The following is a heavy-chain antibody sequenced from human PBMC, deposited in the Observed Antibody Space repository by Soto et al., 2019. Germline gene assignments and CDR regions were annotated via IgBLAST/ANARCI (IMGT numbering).Heavy chain of an antibody. CDR3: VREHSPSHAAGATLAY. V-gene: IGHV3-74*03. D-gene: IGHD1-26*01. CDR2: IRSDGTTT. Sequence: GGSLRLSCAASGFTITVYWMHWVRQAPGKGLLWVSYIRSDGTTTAYADSVKGRFIISRDNAKNTLYLQMNSLRTEDTAVYHCVREHSPSHAAGATLAYWGQGSLVTVSS. CDR1: GFTITVYW. J-gene: IGHJ4*02.